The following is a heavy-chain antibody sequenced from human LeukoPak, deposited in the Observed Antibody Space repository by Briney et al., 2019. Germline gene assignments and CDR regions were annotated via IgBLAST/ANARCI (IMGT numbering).Heavy chain of an antibody. J-gene: IGHJ4*02. CDR1: GGSISSSGYY. CDR2: IFYTGST. Sequence: SETLSLTCTVSGGSISSSGYYWGWIRQPPGKGLEWIGNIFYTGSTYYNPSLKSRLTISVDTSKNQFSLKLSSVTAADTAVYYCARDRYYYDSSARYFDYWGQGTLVTVSS. D-gene: IGHD3-22*01. V-gene: IGHV4-39*07. CDR3: ARDRYYYDSSARYFDY.